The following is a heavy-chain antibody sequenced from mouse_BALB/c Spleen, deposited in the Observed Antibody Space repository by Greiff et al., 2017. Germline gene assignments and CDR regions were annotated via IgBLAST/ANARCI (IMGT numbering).Heavy chain of an antibody. CDR1: GFTFSSYA. CDR3: ARNYGSSLYFDY. J-gene: IGHJ2*01. D-gene: IGHD1-1*01. Sequence: EVKLMESGGGLVKPGGSLKLSCAASGFTFSSYAMSWVRQSPEKRLEWVAEISSGGSYTYYPDTVTGRFTISRDNAKNTLYLEMSSLRSEDTAMYYCARNYGSSLYFDYWGQGTTLTVSS. V-gene: IGHV5-9-4*01. CDR2: ISSGGSYT.